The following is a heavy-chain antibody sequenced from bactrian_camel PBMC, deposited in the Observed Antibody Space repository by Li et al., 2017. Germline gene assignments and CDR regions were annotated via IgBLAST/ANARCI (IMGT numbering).Heavy chain of an antibody. D-gene: IGHD5*01. CDR1: GFTLRDND. Sequence: HVQLVESGGDLVQPGGSLRLSCAASGFTLRDNDATWVRQAPGKGLEWVSVIISGGSTEYADSVKGRFTIARDNAKNTLYLQLNYLKTEDTAMYYCANWGDNYWGQGTQVTVS. CDR3: ANWGDNY. CDR2: IISGGST. V-gene: IGHV3S1*01. J-gene: IGHJ4*01.